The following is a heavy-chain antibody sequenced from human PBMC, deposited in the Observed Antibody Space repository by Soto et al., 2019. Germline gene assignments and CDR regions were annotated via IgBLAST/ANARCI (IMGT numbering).Heavy chain of an antibody. V-gene: IGHV4-30-4*01. J-gene: IGHJ6*02. Sequence: SETLSLTCTVSGGSISSGDYYWSWIRQPSGKGLEWIGYIYYSGSTYYNPSLKSRVTISVDTSKNQFSLKLSSVTAADTAVYYCARDRGGYYTTYYYYGMDVWGQGTTVTVSS. CDR2: IYYSGST. CDR1: GGSISSGDYY. CDR3: ARDRGGYYTTYYYYGMDV. D-gene: IGHD3-3*01.